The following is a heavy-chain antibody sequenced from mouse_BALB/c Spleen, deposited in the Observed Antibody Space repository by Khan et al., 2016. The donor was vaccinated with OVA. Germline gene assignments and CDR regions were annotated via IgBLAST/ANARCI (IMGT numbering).Heavy chain of an antibody. CDR2: ISYSGST. CDR3: ARGNYYGDAMDY. Sequence: EVQLQESGPGLVKPSQSLSLTCTVTGYSITSNYAWNWIRQFPGNKLEWMGYISYSGSTSYNPSLKSRISITRDTSKNQFFLQLNSVTTEDTATYYCARGNYYGDAMDYWGQGTSVTVSS. CDR1: GYSITSNYA. D-gene: IGHD1-1*01. J-gene: IGHJ4*01. V-gene: IGHV3-2*02.